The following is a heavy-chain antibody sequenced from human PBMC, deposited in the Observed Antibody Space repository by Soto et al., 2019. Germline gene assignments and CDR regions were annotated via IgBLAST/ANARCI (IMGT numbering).Heavy chain of an antibody. CDR2: VYYRGRS. D-gene: IGHD4-17*01. J-gene: IGHJ4*02. CDR1: GGSVTNSSYY. V-gene: IGHV4-39*01. Sequence: PSETLSLTCTVSGGSVTNSSYYWGWIRQSPGKGLEWIGSVYYRGRSYSKSSVKSRVTISVDTSKNRFSLSLNSVTASDTAVYFCVSQRTTVPTQAYFDYCGRGALVTVSS. CDR3: VSQRTTVPTQAYFDY.